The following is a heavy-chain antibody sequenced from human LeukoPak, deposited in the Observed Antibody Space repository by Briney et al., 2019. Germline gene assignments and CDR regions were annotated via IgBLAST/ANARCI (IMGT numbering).Heavy chain of an antibody. CDR2: ISSSSSYI. V-gene: IGHV3-21*01. Sequence: GGSLRLSCAASGFTFSSYSMNWVRQAPGKGLEWVSSISSSSSYIYYADSVKGRFTISRDNDKNSLYLQMNSLRADGTSVYYCARYYKGTDYWGQGTLVTVSS. J-gene: IGHJ4*02. D-gene: IGHD3-10*01. CDR3: ARYYKGTDY. CDR1: GFTFSSYS.